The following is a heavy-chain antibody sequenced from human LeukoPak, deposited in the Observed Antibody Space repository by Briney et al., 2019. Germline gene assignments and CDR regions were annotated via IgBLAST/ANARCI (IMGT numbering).Heavy chain of an antibody. CDR2: INSNGDEI. D-gene: IGHD6-6*01. CDR3: ANWIGSSSRDY. CDR1: GFTFNTYA. Sequence: GGSLRLSCAASGFTFNTYAMTWVRQAPGRGLEWVSGINSNGDEIYYADSVRGRLTISRDNSNNALYLQMDSLRAEDTAVYYCANWIGSSSRDYWGQGTLVTVSS. V-gene: IGHV3-23*01. J-gene: IGHJ4*02.